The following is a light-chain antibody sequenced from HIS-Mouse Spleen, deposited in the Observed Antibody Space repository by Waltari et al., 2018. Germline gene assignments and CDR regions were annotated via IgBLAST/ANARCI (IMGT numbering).Light chain of an antibody. J-gene: IGLJ2*01. Sequence: QSVLTQPPSVSGAPGQRVTISCTGRSSHIGPGYDVHWSQQLPGTAPKLLTFGNSNRPSGVPDRFAGSKSGTSASLAITGLQAEDEADYYCQSYDSSLSVHVVFGGGTKLTVL. CDR3: QSYDSSLSVHVV. CDR2: GNS. V-gene: IGLV1-40*01. CDR1: SSHIGPGYD.